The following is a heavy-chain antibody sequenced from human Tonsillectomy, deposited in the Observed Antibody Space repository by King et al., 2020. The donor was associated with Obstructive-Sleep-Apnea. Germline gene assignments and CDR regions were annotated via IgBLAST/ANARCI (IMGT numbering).Heavy chain of an antibody. V-gene: IGHV3-48*04. J-gene: IGHJ4*02. D-gene: IGHD5-12*01. CDR1: GFTFSSYS. CDR3: ARDSGDSGYDSRPI. Sequence: VQLVESGGGLVQPGGSLRLSCAASGFTFSSYSMNWVRQAPGKGLEWVSYITSSSNTIYYADSVRGRFTISRDNAKNSLYLQMNSLRAEYTAVYYCARDSGDSGYDSRPIWGQGILVTVSS. CDR2: ITSSSNTI.